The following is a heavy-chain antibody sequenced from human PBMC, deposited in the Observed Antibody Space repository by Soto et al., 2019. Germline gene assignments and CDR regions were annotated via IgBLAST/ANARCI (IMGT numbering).Heavy chain of an antibody. Sequence: GRSLRLSCAASGFTFSDYYMSWIRQAPGKGLEWVSYISSSGSTIYYADSVKGRFTISRDNAKNSLYLQMNSLRAEDTAVYYCARDSDYYGSGSYYTEDYYMDVWGKGTTVTVSS. V-gene: IGHV3-11*01. CDR1: GFTFSDYY. CDR3: ARDSDYYGSGSYYTEDYYMDV. J-gene: IGHJ6*03. CDR2: ISSSGSTI. D-gene: IGHD3-10*01.